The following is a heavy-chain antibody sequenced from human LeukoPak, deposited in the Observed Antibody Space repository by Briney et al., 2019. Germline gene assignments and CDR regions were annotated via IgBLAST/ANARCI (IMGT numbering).Heavy chain of an antibody. Sequence: PGRSLILSCAASGFTFDDYAMHWVRQAPGKGLEWVSGISWNSGSIGYADSVKGRFTISRDNAKNSLYLQMNSLRAEDTALYYCAKDPGGNSDYYYGMDVWGQGTTVTVSS. V-gene: IGHV3-9*01. CDR2: ISWNSGSI. J-gene: IGHJ6*02. D-gene: IGHD4-23*01. CDR1: GFTFDDYA. CDR3: AKDPGGNSDYYYGMDV.